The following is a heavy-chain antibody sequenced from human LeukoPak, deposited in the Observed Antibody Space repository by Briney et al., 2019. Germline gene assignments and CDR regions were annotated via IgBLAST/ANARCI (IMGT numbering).Heavy chain of an antibody. CDR3: ARDLSGSGINHY. D-gene: IGHD3-10*01. V-gene: IGHV3-33*01. Sequence: GGSLRLSCAASGFTFSSYGMHWVRQAPGKGLEWVAVIWYDGSNKYYADSVKGRFTISRDNSKNTLYLQMNSLRAEDTAVYYCARDLSGSGINHYWGQGTLVTVSS. CDR2: IWYDGSNK. CDR1: GFTFSSYG. J-gene: IGHJ4*02.